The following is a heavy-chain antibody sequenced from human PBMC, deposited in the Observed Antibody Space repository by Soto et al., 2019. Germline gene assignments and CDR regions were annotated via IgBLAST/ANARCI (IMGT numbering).Heavy chain of an antibody. V-gene: IGHV1-69*01. CDR1: GDSFISYA. CDR3: AASDSSSWQHEY. CDR2: IIPIFETA. Sequence: QVQLVQSGAEMKKPGSSVKVSCKVSGDSFISYAISWVRQAPGEGLERVGGIIPIFETANYAQNFQGRVTIPAVESTTTAYLAVTRLRPQDTAGFYCAASDSSSWQHEYWGQGTLITVSS. D-gene: IGHD6-13*01. J-gene: IGHJ4*02.